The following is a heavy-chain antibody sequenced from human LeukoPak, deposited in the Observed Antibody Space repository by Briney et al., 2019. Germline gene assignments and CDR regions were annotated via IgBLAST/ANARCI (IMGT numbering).Heavy chain of an antibody. CDR3: ARTYYYDSSGHRFDY. J-gene: IGHJ4*01. D-gene: IGHD3-22*01. CDR2: IDPSGGST. V-gene: IGHV1-46*01. CDR1: GYTFTSYY. Sequence: ASVTLSSKASGYTFTSYYMHWVRRAPGQGLEWMGIIDPSGGSTSYAQKFQGRVTMTRDTSTSTVYMELSSLRSEDTAVYYCARTYYYDSSGHRFDYGGHGTLVTVSS.